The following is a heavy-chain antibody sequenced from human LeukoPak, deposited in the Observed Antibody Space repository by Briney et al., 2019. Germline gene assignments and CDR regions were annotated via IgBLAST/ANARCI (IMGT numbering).Heavy chain of an antibody. CDR2: IWYDGSNK. Sequence: GGSLRLSCAASGFTFSSYGMHWVRQAPGKGLEWVAVIWYDGSNKYYADSVKGRFTISRDNSKNTLYLQMNSLRAEDTAVYYCAKTPMIVAPFDYWGQGTLVTVSS. CDR1: GFTFSSYG. V-gene: IGHV3-33*06. D-gene: IGHD3-22*01. CDR3: AKTPMIVAPFDY. J-gene: IGHJ4*02.